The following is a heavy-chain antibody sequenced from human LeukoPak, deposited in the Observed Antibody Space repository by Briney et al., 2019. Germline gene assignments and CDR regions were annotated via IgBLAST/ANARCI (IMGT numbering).Heavy chain of an antibody. Sequence: SETLSLTCAVSGDSIRSGDYSWNWIRQPPGKGLEWIGSIYHSGSTYYSPSLKSRATMSVDRSKNQFSLRLSSVTAADTAVYYCARGPGIITSCSVWGQGTLVTVSS. D-gene: IGHD2-2*01. CDR3: ARGPGIITSCSV. J-gene: IGHJ4*02. V-gene: IGHV4-30-2*01. CDR2: IYHSGST. CDR1: GDSIRSGDYS.